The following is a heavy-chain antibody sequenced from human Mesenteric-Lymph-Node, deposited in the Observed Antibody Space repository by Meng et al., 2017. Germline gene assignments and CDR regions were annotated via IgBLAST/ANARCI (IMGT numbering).Heavy chain of an antibody. D-gene: IGHD1-26*01. CDR2: TYYRSKWYN. Sequence: GPGLVQPPQTLSLPWAISGNSFSSNCASWNWIRQSPARGLEWLGRTYYRSKWYNDYAVSVKSRITINPDTSKNQFSLQLNSVTPEDTAVYYCARDPRSYSPYFDYWGQGTLVTVSS. J-gene: IGHJ4*02. CDR3: ARDPRSYSPYFDY. CDR1: GNSFSSNCAS. V-gene: IGHV6-1*01.